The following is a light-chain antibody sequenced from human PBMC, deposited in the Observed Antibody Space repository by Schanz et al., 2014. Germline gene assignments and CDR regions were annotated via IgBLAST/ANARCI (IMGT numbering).Light chain of an antibody. CDR3: SSYAGSSIPYV. J-gene: IGLJ1*01. CDR2: EVS. CDR1: SSDVGDYNY. V-gene: IGLV2-8*01. Sequence: QSALTQPPSASGSPGQSVTISCTGTSSDVGDYNYVSWYQQHPGKAPKLMIYEVSKRPSGVPDRFSGSKSGNTASLTVSGLQAEDEADYYCSSYAGSSIPYVFGTGTKLTVL.